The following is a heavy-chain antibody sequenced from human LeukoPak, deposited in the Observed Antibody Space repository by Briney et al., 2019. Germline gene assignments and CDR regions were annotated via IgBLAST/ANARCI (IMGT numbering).Heavy chain of an antibody. J-gene: IGHJ5*02. V-gene: IGHV1-18*01. CDR3: ARVIMDYDFGNWFDP. Sequence: ASVKVSCKASGGTFSSYAISWVRQAPGQGLEWMGWISAYNGNTNYAQKLQGRVTMTTDTSTSTAYMELRSLRSDDTAVYYCARVIMDYDFGNWFDPWGQGTLVTVPS. CDR2: ISAYNGNT. CDR1: GGTFSSYA. D-gene: IGHD3-3*01.